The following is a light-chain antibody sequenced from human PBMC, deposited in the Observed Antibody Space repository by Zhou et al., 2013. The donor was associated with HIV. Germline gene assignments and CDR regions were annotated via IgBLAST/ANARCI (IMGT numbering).Light chain of an antibody. CDR3: QQYGSSLST. CDR2: SAS. J-gene: IGKJ3*01. Sequence: EIVLTQSPGTLSLSPGERATLSCKASQSVSSSYLAWYHHKPGQAPRLLIYSASSRATGIPDRFSGSGSGTDFTLTISRLEPEDFAVYYCQQYGSSLSTLGPGTKVDIK. V-gene: IGKV3-20*01. CDR1: QSVSSSY.